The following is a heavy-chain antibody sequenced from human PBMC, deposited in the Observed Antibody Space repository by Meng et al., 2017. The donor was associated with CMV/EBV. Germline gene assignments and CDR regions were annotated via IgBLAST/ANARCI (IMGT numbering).Heavy chain of an antibody. CDR2: ISAYNGNT. J-gene: IGHJ4*02. Sequence: ASVKVSCKASGYTFTSYGISWVRQAPGQGLEWMGWISAYNGNTNYAQKLQGRVTMTTDTSTSTAYMELSSLRSEDTAVYYCARVLYSSSSGDSYYWGQGTLVTVSS. D-gene: IGHD6-6*01. CDR3: ARVLYSSSSGDSYY. V-gene: IGHV1-18*01. CDR1: GYTFTSYG.